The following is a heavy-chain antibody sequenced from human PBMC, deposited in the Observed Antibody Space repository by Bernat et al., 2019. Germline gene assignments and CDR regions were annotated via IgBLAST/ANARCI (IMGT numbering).Heavy chain of an antibody. V-gene: IGHV3-30-3*01. Sequence: QVQLVESGGGVVQPGRSLRLSCAASGFTFSSYAMHWVRQAPGKGLEWVAVISYDGSNKYYADSVKGRFTISRDNSKNTLYLQMNSLRAEDTAVYYCAREAGGGSCGYWGQGTLVTFSS. J-gene: IGHJ4*02. CDR2: ISYDGSNK. CDR3: AREAGGGSCGY. D-gene: IGHD2-15*01. CDR1: GFTFSSYA.